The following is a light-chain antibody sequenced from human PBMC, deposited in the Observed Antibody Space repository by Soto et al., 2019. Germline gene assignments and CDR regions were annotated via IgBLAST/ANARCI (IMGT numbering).Light chain of an antibody. V-gene: IGKV3-20*01. CDR1: QSVSSSY. J-gene: IGKJ1*01. Sequence: IVMTQSAVTLSVYPEERATVSCRASQSVSSSYLAWYQQKPGQAPRLLIYGAYNRATGIQDRFSGSGSGTDFTLTISRLEPEDFAVYYCKQYGSAPRTFGQGTKVDIK. CDR2: GAY. CDR3: KQYGSAPRT.